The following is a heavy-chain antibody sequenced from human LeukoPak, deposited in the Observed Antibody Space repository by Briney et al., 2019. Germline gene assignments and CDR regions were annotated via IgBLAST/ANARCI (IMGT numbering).Heavy chain of an antibody. CDR1: GYTFTSYG. CDR3: AKDAYYYDSSASDY. J-gene: IGHJ4*02. V-gene: IGHV1-18*01. CDR2: ISAYNGNT. D-gene: IGHD3-22*01. Sequence: ASVKVSCKASGYTFTSYGISWVRQAPGQGLEWMGWISAYNGNTNYAQKLQGRVTMTTDTSTSTAYMELRSLRSDDTAVYYCAKDAYYYDSSASDYWGQGPLVTVSS.